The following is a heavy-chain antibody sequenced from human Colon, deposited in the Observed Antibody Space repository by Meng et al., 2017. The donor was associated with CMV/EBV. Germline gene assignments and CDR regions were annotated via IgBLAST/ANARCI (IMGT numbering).Heavy chain of an antibody. V-gene: IGHV3-11*04. CDR1: GFAFSDYY. Sequence: GESLKISCAASGFAFSDYYMGWMRQVPGQGLEWVSYITHSGANKFYADSVKGRFTISRDNARNSVYLQMNSLRADDTAVYYCARDQLARGVKPAGGLDVWGQGTTVTVSS. D-gene: IGHD3-10*01. J-gene: IGHJ6*02. CDR3: ARDQLARGVKPAGGLDV. CDR2: ITHSGANK.